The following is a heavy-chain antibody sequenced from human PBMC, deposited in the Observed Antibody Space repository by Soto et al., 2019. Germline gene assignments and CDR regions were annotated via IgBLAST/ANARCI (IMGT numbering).Heavy chain of an antibody. V-gene: IGHV1-69*13. D-gene: IGHD4-4*01. CDR1: GGTFSSYA. CDR2: IIPIFGTA. Sequence: ASVKVSCKASGGTFSSYAISWVRQAPGQGLEWMGGIIPIFGTANYAQKFQGRVTITADESTSTAYMELSSLRSEDTAVYYCARATYSNYYYYYGMDVWGQGTTVTVSS. CDR3: ARATYSNYYYYYGMDV. J-gene: IGHJ6*02.